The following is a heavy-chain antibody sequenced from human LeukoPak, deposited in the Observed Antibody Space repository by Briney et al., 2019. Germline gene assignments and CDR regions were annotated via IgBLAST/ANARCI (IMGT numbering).Heavy chain of an antibody. CDR1: GYTFTSYG. CDR2: ISAYNGNT. CDR3: ARVGYCSSTGCYGRVWFDP. Sequence: ASVKVSCKASGYTFTSYGISWVRQAPGQGLEWMGWISAYNGNTNYAQKLQGRATMTTDTSTSTAYMELRSLRSDDTAVYYCARVGYCSSTGCYGRVWFDPWGQGTLVTVSS. D-gene: IGHD2-2*01. V-gene: IGHV1-18*01. J-gene: IGHJ5*02.